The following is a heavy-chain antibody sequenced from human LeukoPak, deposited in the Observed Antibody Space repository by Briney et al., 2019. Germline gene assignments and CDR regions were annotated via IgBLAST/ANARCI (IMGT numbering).Heavy chain of an antibody. CDR1: GFAFGSEA. CDR3: ARDRVRSSGYYYGY. CDR2: ISPGGGTT. J-gene: IGHJ4*02. Sequence: GGSLRLSCAVSGFAFGSEAMSWVRQSPARGLEWVASISPGGGTTYYADYVKGRFTISRDNSKNSLFVQMNSLRAKDTAVYYCARDRVRSSGYYYGYWGQGTLVTVSS. D-gene: IGHD3-22*01. V-gene: IGHV3-23*01.